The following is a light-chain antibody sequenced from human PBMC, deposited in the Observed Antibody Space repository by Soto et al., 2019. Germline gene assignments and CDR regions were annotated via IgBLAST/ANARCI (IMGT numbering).Light chain of an antibody. CDR2: EGS. Sequence: QSVLPQPASVSGSTGQSITISCTGTSSDVGSYNLVSWYQQHPGKAPKLMIYEGSKRPSGVSNRFPGSKSGNTASLTISGLQAEDEADYYCCSYAGSSAFVFGTGTKATVL. V-gene: IGLV2-23*01. J-gene: IGLJ1*01. CDR3: CSYAGSSAFV. CDR1: SSDVGSYNL.